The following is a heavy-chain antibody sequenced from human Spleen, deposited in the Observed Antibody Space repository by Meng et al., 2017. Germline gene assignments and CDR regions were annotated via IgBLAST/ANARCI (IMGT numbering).Heavy chain of an antibody. D-gene: IGHD6-13*01. CDR1: RFRVTDAW. Sequence: GGSLRLSCAASRFRVTDAWMSWVRQAPGKGLEWVGRINSNRGGGTTDYAAPVKGRFTISRDDSKNTLYLQMDSLLTEDTAVYFCATGAAAADHWGQGTLVTVSS. V-gene: IGHV3-15*01. J-gene: IGHJ4*02. CDR3: ATGAAAADH. CDR2: INSNRGGGTT.